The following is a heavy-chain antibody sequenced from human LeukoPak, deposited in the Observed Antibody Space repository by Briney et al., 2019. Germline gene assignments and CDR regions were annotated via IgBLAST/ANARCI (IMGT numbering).Heavy chain of an antibody. CDR1: GYTFTSYG. D-gene: IGHD5/OR15-5a*01. CDR3: ARDWHSVSSTREIYFDY. Sequence: GASVKVSCKASGYTFTSYGISWVRQAPGQGLEWMGWISGYNGNTNYAQKLQGRVTMTTDTSTTTAYMELRSLRYDDTAVYYCARDWHSVSSTREIYFDYWGQGTRVTVSS. V-gene: IGHV1-18*01. J-gene: IGHJ4*02. CDR2: ISGYNGNT.